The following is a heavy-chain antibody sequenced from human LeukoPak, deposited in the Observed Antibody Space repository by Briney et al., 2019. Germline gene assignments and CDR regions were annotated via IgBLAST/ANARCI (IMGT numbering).Heavy chain of an antibody. J-gene: IGHJ6*02. D-gene: IGHD3-22*01. V-gene: IGHV3-21*01. CDR3: ARADTYYYDSDYYYGMDV. CDR2: ISSSSSYI. Sequence: GGSLRLSCAASGFTFSSYSMNWVRQAPGKGLEWVSSISSSSSYIYYADSVKGRFTISRDNAKNSLYLQMNSLRAEDTAVYYCARADTYYYDSDYYYGMDVWGQGTTVTVSS. CDR1: GFTFSSYS.